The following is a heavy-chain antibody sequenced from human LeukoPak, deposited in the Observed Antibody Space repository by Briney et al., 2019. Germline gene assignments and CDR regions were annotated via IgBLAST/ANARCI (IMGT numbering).Heavy chain of an antibody. CDR1: GGSFSGYY. J-gene: IGHJ6*03. CDR3: ARVAKSRLAGTGYYYYMDV. Sequence: SETLSLTCAVYGGSFSGYYWSWIRQPPGKGLEWIGEINHSGSTNYNPSLKSRVTISVDTSKNQFSLKLSSVTAADTAVYYCARVAKSRLAGTGYYYYMDVWGKGTTVTISS. CDR2: INHSGST. D-gene: IGHD6-19*01. V-gene: IGHV4-34*01.